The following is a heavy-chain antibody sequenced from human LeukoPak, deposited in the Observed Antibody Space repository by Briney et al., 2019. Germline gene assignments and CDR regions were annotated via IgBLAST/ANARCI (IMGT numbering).Heavy chain of an antibody. J-gene: IGHJ6*02. V-gene: IGHV1-3*01. CDR2: VNAGNGDT. D-gene: IGHD2-2*01. Sequence: GASVKVSCKASGYTFTRYTMHWVRQAPGQRLEWMGWVNAGNGDTEYSQKFQGRITITRDTSADTVYMELSSLRAEDTAVYYCARDLRYGSTEYYYYGMDVWGQGTTVTVSS. CDR1: GYTFTRYT. CDR3: ARDLRYGSTEYYYYGMDV.